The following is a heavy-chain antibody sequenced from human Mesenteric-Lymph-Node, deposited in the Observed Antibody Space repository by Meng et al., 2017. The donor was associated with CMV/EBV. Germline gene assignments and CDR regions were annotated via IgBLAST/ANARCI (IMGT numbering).Heavy chain of an antibody. CDR2: INHSGSN. D-gene: IGHD4-23*01. Sequence: QGQPEQWGAGVFEPSETRSLICAVYGGSFSGYYWSGIRQPPGKGLEWIGEINHSGSNNYNPSLKSRVTISVDTSKNQFSLKLSSVTAADTAVYYCARHQRWLKSEGGFNYWGQGTLVTVSS. CDR3: ARHQRWLKSEGGFNY. J-gene: IGHJ4*02. V-gene: IGHV4-34*01. CDR1: GGSFSGYY.